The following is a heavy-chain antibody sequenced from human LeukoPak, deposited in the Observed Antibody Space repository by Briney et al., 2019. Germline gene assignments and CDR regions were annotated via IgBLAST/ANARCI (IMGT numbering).Heavy chain of an antibody. V-gene: IGHV1-18*04. D-gene: IGHD2-2*01. CDR2: ISAYNGNT. J-gene: IGHJ4*02. Sequence: ASVKVSCKASGYSFTSYGISWVRQAPGQGLDWMGWISAYNGNTNYAQKLQGRVTMTTDTSTSTAYMELRSLRSDDTAVYYCARAGPYCSGTSCSLTGIQIWLRGPDYWGQGTLVTVSS. CDR3: ARAGPYCSGTSCSLTGIQIWLRGPDY. CDR1: GYSFTSYG.